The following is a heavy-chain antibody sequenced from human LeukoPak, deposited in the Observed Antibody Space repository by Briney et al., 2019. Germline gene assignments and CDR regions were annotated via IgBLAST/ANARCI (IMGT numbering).Heavy chain of an antibody. CDR2: IYPADSDT. D-gene: IGHD1-14*01. V-gene: IGHV5-51*01. CDR1: GYSFTSYW. CDR3: PRPNRGALFDY. Sequence: KPGESLKISCKGSGYSFTSYWIGWVRQMPGKGLEWMGIIYPADSDTKYSPSFQGQVTISADTSIDTAYLQWSSLKASDSAMYYCPRPNRGALFDYWGQGTLVTVSS. J-gene: IGHJ4*02.